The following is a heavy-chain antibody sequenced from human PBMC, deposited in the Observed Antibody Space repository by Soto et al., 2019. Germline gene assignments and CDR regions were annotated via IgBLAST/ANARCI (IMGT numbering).Heavy chain of an antibody. V-gene: IGHV2-5*01. CDR1: GFSLSARLVC. CDR2: ISWKDDK. J-gene: IGHJ4*02. CDR3: AQSPVGGSTDY. Sequence: SGPTLLDPPQTLTLTCTVSGFSLSARLVCVGWFRQPPGKPLEWLAIISWKDDKRYTPSLQSMLTITKDTSKNQVVLRMTAMDPIETAPYSCAQSPVGGSTDYWGPGTMVTVSS. D-gene: IGHD3-16*01.